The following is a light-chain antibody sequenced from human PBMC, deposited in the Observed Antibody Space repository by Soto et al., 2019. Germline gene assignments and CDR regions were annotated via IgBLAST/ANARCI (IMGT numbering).Light chain of an antibody. CDR2: GAS. V-gene: IGKV3-15*01. CDR1: QSVRNN. Sequence: EIVMTQSPATLSVSPGERATLSCRASQSVRNNLAWYQQKPGQPPRLLIDGASTRATGIPARFSGSGSGTEFTLTISSLQSEDFAVYYCQQYHNWWTFGQGTKVDIK. J-gene: IGKJ1*01. CDR3: QQYHNWWT.